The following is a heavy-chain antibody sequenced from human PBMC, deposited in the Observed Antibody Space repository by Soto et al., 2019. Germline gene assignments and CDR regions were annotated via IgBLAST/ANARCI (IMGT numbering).Heavy chain of an antibody. V-gene: IGHV4-59*01. CDR2: IYYSGST. CDR3: AREYRIAAALDWFDP. Sequence: PSETLSLTCTVSGGSISSYYWSWIRQPPGKGLEWIGYIYYSGSTNYNPSLKSRVTISVDTSKNQFSLKLSSVTAADTAVYYCAREYRIAAALDWFDPWGQGTLVTVSS. J-gene: IGHJ5*02. CDR1: GGSISSYY. D-gene: IGHD6-13*01.